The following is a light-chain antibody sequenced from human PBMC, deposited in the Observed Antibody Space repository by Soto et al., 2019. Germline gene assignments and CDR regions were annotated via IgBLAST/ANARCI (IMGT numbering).Light chain of an antibody. J-gene: IGKJ5*01. V-gene: IGKV3-15*01. CDR2: RAS. Sequence: EVVMTQSPATLSLSPGKRATLSCRASQRGSSLVDGYQQKPGPAPRLLIYRASTRATGSSGIFSGSGAGTEFTLTITSLQSEDFAVYYCQQYNEGPITFGQGTRLDIK. CDR3: QQYNEGPIT. CDR1: QRGSSL.